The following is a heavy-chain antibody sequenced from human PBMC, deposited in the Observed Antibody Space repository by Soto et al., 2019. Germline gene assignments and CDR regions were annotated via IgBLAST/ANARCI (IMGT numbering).Heavy chain of an antibody. Sequence: SETLSLTCAVYGGSFSGYYWSWIRQPPGKGLEWIGETNHSGSTNYNPSLKSRVTISVDTSKNQFSLKLSSVTAADTAVYYCARGPGYCRSTSCYGNYYYYYGMDVWGQGTTVTVS. J-gene: IGHJ6*02. CDR1: GGSFSGYY. D-gene: IGHD2-2*03. CDR2: TNHSGST. CDR3: ARGPGYCRSTSCYGNYYYYYGMDV. V-gene: IGHV4-34*01.